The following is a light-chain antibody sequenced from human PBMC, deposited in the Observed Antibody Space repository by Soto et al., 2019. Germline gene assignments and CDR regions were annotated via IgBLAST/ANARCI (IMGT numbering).Light chain of an antibody. J-gene: IGKJ1*01. CDR1: QGIGST. CDR3: QQYNAWPWT. CDR2: GAT. Sequence: EIIMTQSPATLSVSPGEGATLSCRASQGIGSTLAWYQHKPGQTPRLLIYGATTRATDIPARFSGSGSGTDFILTISSLQSEDFAVYFCQQYNAWPWTFGQGTKVDIK. V-gene: IGKV3-15*01.